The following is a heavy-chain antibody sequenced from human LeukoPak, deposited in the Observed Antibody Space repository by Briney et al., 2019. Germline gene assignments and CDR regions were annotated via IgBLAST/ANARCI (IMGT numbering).Heavy chain of an antibody. D-gene: IGHD3-9*01. Sequence: GGALRLSCVAPGFTFSTYSMNWVRQALGEGRGSVSSIKTRRSYIYYTDSVKGRFTISRDNAKNSLYLQMNRLRAEDTAVYFCARDSDIVTGSKSHFDYWGQGTLVTVSS. CDR1: GFTFSTYS. V-gene: IGHV3-21*03. CDR3: ARDSDIVTGSKSHFDY. J-gene: IGHJ4*02. CDR2: IKTRRSYI.